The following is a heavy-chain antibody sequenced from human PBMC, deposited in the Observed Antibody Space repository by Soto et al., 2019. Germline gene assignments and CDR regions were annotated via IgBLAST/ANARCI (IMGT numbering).Heavy chain of an antibody. Sequence: QVQLVESGGGVVQPGQSLTLSCAASGFTFPKYGMHWVRQPPGKGLEWVALILSDGSRQWYRDSVRGRFSISRDNRKNTLNLQMDSVRVEDAAVYYYVRDDDGGPKAFEIWGQGTMVTVSS. CDR3: VRDDDGGPKAFEI. D-gene: IGHD3-16*01. CDR2: ILSDGSRQ. J-gene: IGHJ3*02. CDR1: GFTFPKYG. V-gene: IGHV3-33*03.